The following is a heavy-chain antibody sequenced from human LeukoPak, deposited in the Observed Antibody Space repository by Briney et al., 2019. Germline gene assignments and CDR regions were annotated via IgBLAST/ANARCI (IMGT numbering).Heavy chain of an antibody. D-gene: IGHD1-26*01. CDR3: ARDGGSYLSNWFDP. V-gene: IGHV4-4*07. J-gene: IGHJ5*02. CDR1: GGSISSYY. CDR2: IYTSGST. Sequence: PSETLSLTCTVSGGSISSYYWSWIRQPAGEGLEWIGRIYTSGSTNYNPSLKSRVTMSVDTSKNQFSLKLSSVTAADTAVYYCARDGGSYLSNWFDPWGQGTLVTVSS.